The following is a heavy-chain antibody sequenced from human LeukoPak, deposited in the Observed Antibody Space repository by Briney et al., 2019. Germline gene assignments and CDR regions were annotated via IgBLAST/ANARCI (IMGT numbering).Heavy chain of an antibody. CDR1: GFTFSSYA. CDR3: ARDRLTTVTTFHFDY. CDR2: IWSDTTNK. J-gene: IGHJ4*02. D-gene: IGHD4-17*01. V-gene: IGHV3-33*01. Sequence: GGSLRLSCAASGFTFSSYAMHWVRQAPGKGLVWVAVIWSDTTNKYYADSVKGRFTISRDNSKNTLYLQMSSLRAEDTAMYYCARDRLTTVTTFHFDYWGQGTLVTVSS.